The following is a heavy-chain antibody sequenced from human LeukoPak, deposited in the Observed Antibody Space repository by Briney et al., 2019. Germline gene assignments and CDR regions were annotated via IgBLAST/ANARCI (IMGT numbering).Heavy chain of an antibody. CDR2: ISVSGNT. V-gene: IGHV3-23*01. D-gene: IGHD2-15*01. CDR3: AKAPVTTCSGAYCYPFDY. J-gene: IGHJ4*02. Sequence: GGALMLSCAASGFTLSSYAMSWVRQGPAKGLEWVSAISVSGNTYHADSVKGRFTISSDSSKNTLYHQMNSLRAGDAAVYYCAKAPVTTCSGAYCYPFDYWSQGTLVTVSS. CDR1: GFTLSSYA.